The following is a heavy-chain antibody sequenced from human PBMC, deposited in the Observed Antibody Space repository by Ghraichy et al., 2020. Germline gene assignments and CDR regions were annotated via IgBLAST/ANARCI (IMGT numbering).Heavy chain of an antibody. CDR3: ARWVEYSGSYYGSNWFDP. V-gene: IGHV1-18*01. Sequence: ASVKVSCKASGYTFTSYGISWVRQAPGQGLEWMGWISAYNGNTNYAQKLQGRVTMTTDTSTSTAYMELRSLRSDDTAVYYCARWVEYSGSYYGSNWFDPWCQGTLVTVSS. D-gene: IGHD1-26*01. J-gene: IGHJ5*02. CDR1: GYTFTSYG. CDR2: ISAYNGNT.